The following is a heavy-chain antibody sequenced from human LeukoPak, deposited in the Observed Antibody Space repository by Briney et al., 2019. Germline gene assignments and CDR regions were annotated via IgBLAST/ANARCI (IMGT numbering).Heavy chain of an antibody. D-gene: IGHD6-6*01. CDR2: TNSDGSSA. J-gene: IGHJ4*02. CDR1: GFSFSDYW. V-gene: IGHV3-74*01. CDR3: ARQYSSSSEDY. Sequence: GGSLRLSCAASGFSFSDYWMHWVRQAPGKGLVWVSRTNSDGSSATYADSVKGRFTISRDNAKNALYLQMHSLRAEDTAVYYCARQYSSSSEDYWGQGTLVTVSS.